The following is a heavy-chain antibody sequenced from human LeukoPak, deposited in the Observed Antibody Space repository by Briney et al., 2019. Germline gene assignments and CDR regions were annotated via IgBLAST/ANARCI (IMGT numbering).Heavy chain of an antibody. V-gene: IGHV3-15*01. Sequence: GGSLRRSCAASGFIFSNAWMSWVRQAPGKGLERVGRTKSRSEGGTTDYAAPVMGRFFISRDDLTNTLYLEMNSLNTEDSAVYYCTQEWYCSSARCSTFDYWGQGTLVTVSS. D-gene: IGHD2-2*01. CDR2: TKSRSEGGTT. CDR3: TQEWYCSSARCSTFDY. CDR1: GFIFSNAW. J-gene: IGHJ4*02.